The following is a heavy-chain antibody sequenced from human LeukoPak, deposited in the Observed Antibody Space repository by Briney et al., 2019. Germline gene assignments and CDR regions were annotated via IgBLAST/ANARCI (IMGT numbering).Heavy chain of an antibody. V-gene: IGHV3-11*01. Sequence: GGSLRLSCEASGFSFSDNYMTWIRQPPGKGLEWIAYIRSGGTTVYYADSVKGRFTISRDDAKNSLFLQMNSLRPEDTAVYHCATVYFRPYWAHGTLGTV. CDR2: IRSGGTTV. D-gene: IGHD2/OR15-2a*01. J-gene: IGHJ4*03. CDR1: GFSFSDNY. CDR3: ATVYFRPY.